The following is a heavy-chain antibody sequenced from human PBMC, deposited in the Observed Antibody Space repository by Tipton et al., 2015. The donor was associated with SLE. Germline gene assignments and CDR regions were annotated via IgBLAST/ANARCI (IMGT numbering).Heavy chain of an antibody. CDR2: IYTSGST. V-gene: IGHV4-61*01. CDR1: GGSVSSGSYY. J-gene: IGHJ6*03. CDR3: ARVNYGYGDYGYYMDV. D-gene: IGHD4-17*01. Sequence: LRLSCTVSGGSVSSGSYYWSWIRQPPGKGLEWIGYIYTSGSTNYNPSLKSRVTISVDTSKNQFSLKLSSVTAADTAVYYCARVNYGYGDYGYYMDVRGKGTTVTVSS.